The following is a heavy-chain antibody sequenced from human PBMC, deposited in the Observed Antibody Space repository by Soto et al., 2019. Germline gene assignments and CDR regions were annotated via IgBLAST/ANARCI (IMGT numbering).Heavy chain of an antibody. J-gene: IGHJ4*02. CDR3: ARVRDYYDSSGYPLDY. CDR2: IIPIFGTA. CDR1: GGTFSSYA. D-gene: IGHD3-22*01. Sequence: SVKVSCKASGGTFSSYAISWVRQAPGQGLEWMGGIIPIFGTANYAQKFQGRVTITADESTSTAYMELSSLRSEDTAVYYCARVRDYYDSSGYPLDYWGQGTLVTVSS. V-gene: IGHV1-69*13.